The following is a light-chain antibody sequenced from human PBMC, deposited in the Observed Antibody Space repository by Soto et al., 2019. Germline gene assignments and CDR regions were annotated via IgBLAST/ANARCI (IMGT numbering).Light chain of an antibody. Sequence: QSVLTQPPSASGTPGQRVTISCSGSSSNIGRNAVTWYQQLPGTAPKVFVYSDNQRPSAVPDRFSGSKSGTSASLAISGLQSEDEADYYCATWDDSFNGWVFGGGTKLT. CDR1: SSNIGRNA. J-gene: IGLJ3*02. CDR3: ATWDDSFNGWV. CDR2: SDN. V-gene: IGLV1-44*01.